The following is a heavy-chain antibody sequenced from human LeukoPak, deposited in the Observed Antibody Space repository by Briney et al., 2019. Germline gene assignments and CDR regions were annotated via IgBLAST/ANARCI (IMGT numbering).Heavy chain of an antibody. CDR1: GFTVSSYW. CDR2: IKSDGST. J-gene: IGHJ1*01. CDR3: ARAPSEIGGYYPEYFRH. Sequence: RGSLRLSSAASGFTVSSYWMHWDRQPPGEGLVWVSRIKSDGSTNYADSVKGRFTISRDNAKNTVSLQMNSLRAEDTGVYYCARAPSEIGGYYPEYFRHWGQGTLVTVSS. D-gene: IGHD3-22*01. V-gene: IGHV3-74*01.